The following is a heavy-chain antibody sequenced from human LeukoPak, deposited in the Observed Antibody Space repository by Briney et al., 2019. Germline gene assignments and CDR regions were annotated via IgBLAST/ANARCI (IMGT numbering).Heavy chain of an antibody. CDR2: ISAYNGNT. CDR1: GYTFTSYG. D-gene: IGHD3-22*01. V-gene: IGHV1-18*01. CDR3: ARDQRRIRYYDSSGYRGGYFDY. J-gene: IGHJ4*02. Sequence: GASVKVSCKASGYTFTSYGISWVRQAPGQGLEWMGWISAYNGNTNYAQKLQGRVTMTTDTSTSTAYMELRSLRSDDTAVYYCARDQRRIRYYDSSGYRGGYFDYWGQGTLVTVSS.